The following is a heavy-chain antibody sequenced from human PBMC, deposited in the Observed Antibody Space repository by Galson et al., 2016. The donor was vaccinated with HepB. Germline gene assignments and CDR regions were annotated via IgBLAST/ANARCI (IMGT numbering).Heavy chain of an antibody. V-gene: IGHV1-69*13. CDR3: AAQNYGVDSFWFDP. D-gene: IGHD4-23*01. CDR2: IIPILGAA. Sequence: SVKVSCKASGDTFNKYAFTWVRQAPGQGLEWMGGIIPILGAADTAQKFQGRVIITADESANTTYMELTSLTSEDTAVYFCAAQNYGVDSFWFDPWGQGTLVTVSS. J-gene: IGHJ5*02. CDR1: GDTFNKYA.